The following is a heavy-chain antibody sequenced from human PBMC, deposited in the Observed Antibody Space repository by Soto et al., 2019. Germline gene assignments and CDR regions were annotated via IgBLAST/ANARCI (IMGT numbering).Heavy chain of an antibody. CDR1: GFTFSYYT. CDR3: ARLRSDAFDI. J-gene: IGHJ3*02. CDR2: ISSSSSHK. D-gene: IGHD4-17*01. V-gene: IGHV3-21*02. Sequence: EVELVESGGRLVKPGESLRLSCVASGFTFSYYTMNWVRQAPGKGLEWVSAISSSSSHKYSADSVRGRFTCSRDNANTSLYLQMNNLRVEDTAIYYCARLRSDAFDIWGQGTLVTVSS.